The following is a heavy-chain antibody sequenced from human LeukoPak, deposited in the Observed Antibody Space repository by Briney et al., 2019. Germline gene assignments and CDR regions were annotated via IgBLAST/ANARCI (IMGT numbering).Heavy chain of an antibody. CDR1: GGSFSGYY. V-gene: IGHV4-34*01. D-gene: IGHD4-17*01. Sequence: SETLSLTCAVSGGSFSGYYWSWIRQPPGKGLEWIGEINHSGSTNYNPSVKSRLTISVDTSKSQFSLKLSSVTAADTAVYYWARDSTTVTLPFFDYWGQGTLVTVSS. CDR3: ARDSTTVTLPFFDY. CDR2: INHSGST. J-gene: IGHJ4*02.